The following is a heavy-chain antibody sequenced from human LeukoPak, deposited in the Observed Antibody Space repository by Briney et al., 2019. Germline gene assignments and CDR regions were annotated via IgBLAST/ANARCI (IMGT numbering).Heavy chain of an antibody. CDR2: VIPIFGTA. V-gene: IGHV1-69*05. CDR3: ARVATLVNIVVVPVTIYYYYYYMDV. D-gene: IGHD2-2*01. J-gene: IGHJ6*03. Sequence: GASVKVSCKASGGTFSNYAISWVRQAPGQGLEWMGGVIPIFGTANYAQRFQGRVTITRNTSISTAYMELSSLRSEDTAVYYCARVATLVNIVVVPVTIYYYYYYMDVWGKGTTVTVSS. CDR1: GGTFSNYA.